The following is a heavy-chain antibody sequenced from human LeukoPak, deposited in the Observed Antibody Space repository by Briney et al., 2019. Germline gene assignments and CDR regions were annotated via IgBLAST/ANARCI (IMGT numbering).Heavy chain of an antibody. D-gene: IGHD5-18*01. V-gene: IGHV4-38-2*02. CDR1: GYSISSGYY. J-gene: IGHJ4*02. CDR2: IYYSGST. CDR3: ASGYSYGYPTRSVDC. Sequence: SETLSLTCTVSGYSISSGYYWGWIRQPPGKGLEWIGSIYYSGSTYYNPSLKSRVTISVDTSKNQFSLKLSSVTAADTAVYYCASGYSYGYPTRSVDCWGQGTLVTVSS.